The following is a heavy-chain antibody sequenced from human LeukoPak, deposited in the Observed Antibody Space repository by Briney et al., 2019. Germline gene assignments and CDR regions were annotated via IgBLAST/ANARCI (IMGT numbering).Heavy chain of an antibody. Sequence: GGSLRLSCAASGFTFSSYWMSWVRQAPGKGLEWVANIKEDGSEKYYVDSVKGRFTISRDNAKNPLYLQMNSLRAEDTAVYYCAREGNSGWYYDYWGQGTLVTVSS. V-gene: IGHV3-7*01. CDR3: AREGNSGWYYDY. J-gene: IGHJ4*02. CDR1: GFTFSSYW. D-gene: IGHD6-19*01. CDR2: IKEDGSEK.